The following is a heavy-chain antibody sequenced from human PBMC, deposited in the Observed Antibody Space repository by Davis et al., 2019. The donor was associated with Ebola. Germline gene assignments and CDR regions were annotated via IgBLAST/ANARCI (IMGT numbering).Heavy chain of an antibody. V-gene: IGHV1-46*01. CDR1: GYTFTDYY. J-gene: IGHJ4*02. Sequence: ASVKVSCKASGYTFTDYYLHWVRQAPGQGLEWMGIINPSGGSTSYAQKFQGRVTMTRDTSISTAYMELSRLRSDDTAVYYCARGSSSPYWGQGTLVTVSS. CDR3: ARGSSSPY. CDR2: INPSGGST. D-gene: IGHD6-13*01.